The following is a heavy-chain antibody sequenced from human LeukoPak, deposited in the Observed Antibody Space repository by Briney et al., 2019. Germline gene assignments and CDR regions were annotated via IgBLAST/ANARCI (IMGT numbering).Heavy chain of an antibody. D-gene: IGHD2-21*01. V-gene: IGHV4-39*01. CDR2: IYYSGST. Sequence: SETLSLICTVSGGSISSSSYYWGWIRQPPGKGLEWIGSIYYSGSTYYNSSLKSRAIISIDTSKNQFSLMLSSVTATDTAVYYCARGLSFEAYDIWGQGTMVTVSS. CDR3: ARGLSFEAYDI. J-gene: IGHJ3*02. CDR1: GGSISSSSYY.